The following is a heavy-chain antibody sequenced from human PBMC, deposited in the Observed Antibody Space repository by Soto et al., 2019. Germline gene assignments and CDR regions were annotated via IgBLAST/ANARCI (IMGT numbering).Heavy chain of an antibody. CDR1: GFTFSSYG. CDR3: ARSPCSTSCYVDDY. V-gene: IGHV3-33*01. Sequence: QVQLVESGGGVVQPGRSLRLSCTASGFTFSSYGLHWVRQAPGKGLEWVAVIWYDGRSKYYADSAQGRFTISRDNSKNTLYLQMNNLRAEDTAVYYCARSPCSTSCYVDDYWGQGTLVTVSS. J-gene: IGHJ4*02. CDR2: IWYDGRSK. D-gene: IGHD2-2*01.